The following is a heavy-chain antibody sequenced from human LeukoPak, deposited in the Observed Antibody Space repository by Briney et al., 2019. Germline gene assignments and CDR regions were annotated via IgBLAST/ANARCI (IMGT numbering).Heavy chain of an antibody. CDR2: ISSSSSYI. J-gene: IGHJ4*02. V-gene: IGHV3-21*01. Sequence: PGGSLRLSCAASGFTFSSYSMTWVRQAPGKGLEWVSSISSSSSYIYYADSVKGRFTISRDNAKNSLYLQMNGLRAEDTAVYYCARDFGGFGVVVPAAIAYWGQGTLVTVSS. D-gene: IGHD2-2*01. CDR1: GFTFSSYS. CDR3: ARDFGGFGVVVPAAIAY.